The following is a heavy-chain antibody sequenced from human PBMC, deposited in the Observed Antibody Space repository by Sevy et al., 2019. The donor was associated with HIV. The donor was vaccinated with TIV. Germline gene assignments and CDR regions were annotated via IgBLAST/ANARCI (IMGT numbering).Heavy chain of an antibody. CDR2: INPSDGST. J-gene: IGHJ3*02. CDR3: ARDHTVIGSNWYGAFDI. Sequence: ASVKVSCKASGYTFTSYYMHWVRQAPGQGLEWMGIINPSDGSTSYAQKFQGRVTMTRDTSTSTVYMELSSLRSEDTAMYYCARDHTVIGSNWYGAFDIWGQRTMVTVSS. V-gene: IGHV1-46*01. D-gene: IGHD6-13*01. CDR1: GYTFTSYY.